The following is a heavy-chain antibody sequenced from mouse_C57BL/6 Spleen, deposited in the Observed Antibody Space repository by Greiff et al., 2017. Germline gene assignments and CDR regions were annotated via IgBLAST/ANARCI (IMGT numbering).Heavy chain of an antibody. CDR3: ASPYYYGSSLAWFAY. J-gene: IGHJ3*01. D-gene: IGHD1-1*01. CDR2: ISSGSSTI. CDR1: GFTFSDYG. V-gene: IGHV5-17*01. Sequence: EVKLMESGGGLVKPGGSLKLSCAASGFTFSDYGLHWVRQAPEKGLEWVAYISSGSSTIYYAATVKGRFTISRDNAKNTLFLQMTSLRSEDTAMYYCASPYYYGSSLAWFAYWGQGTLVTVSA.